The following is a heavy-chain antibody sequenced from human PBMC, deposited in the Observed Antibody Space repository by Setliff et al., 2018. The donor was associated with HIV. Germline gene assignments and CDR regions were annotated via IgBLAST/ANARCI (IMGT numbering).Heavy chain of an antibody. CDR2: IYVGGSV. D-gene: IGHD3-3*01. CDR1: GGSMNSDSYS. V-gene: IGHV4-61*09. J-gene: IGHJ5*02. Sequence: KPSETLSLTCTVSGGSMNSDSYSWTWLRQPAGKGPELIGHIYVGGSVIYNPSLASRVTISMVPSKNQFSLDLSSVTAADTAKYYCARAKTIGVSAVLFDPWGQGRPVTVSS. CDR3: ARAKTIGVSAVLFDP.